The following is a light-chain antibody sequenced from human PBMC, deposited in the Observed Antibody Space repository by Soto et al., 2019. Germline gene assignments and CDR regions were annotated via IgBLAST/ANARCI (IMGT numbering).Light chain of an antibody. CDR2: GAS. CDR1: QPISRN. V-gene: IGKV3-15*01. J-gene: IGKJ1*01. CDR3: QQYGSSPRT. Sequence: EIVMTQSPATLSVSPGQGATLSCRASQPISRNLAWYQQKPGQAPRLLIYGASTRATDIPGRFSGGGSGTEFTLTISSLQSEDFAVYCCQQYGSSPRTFGQGTKVEIK.